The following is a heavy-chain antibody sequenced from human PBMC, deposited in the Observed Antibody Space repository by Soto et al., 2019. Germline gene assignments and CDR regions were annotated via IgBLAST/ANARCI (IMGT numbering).Heavy chain of an antibody. CDR1: GYTFTSYY. J-gene: IGHJ6*02. V-gene: IGHV1-46*01. Sequence: ASVKVSCKASGYTFTSYYMHWLRQSPGKGLEWMGIINPSGGSTSYAQKFRGRVTMTRDTSTSTVYMELSSLRSEDTAVYYCARDPGGPGSSSWYMGGYYYYGMDVWGQGTTVTVSS. CDR2: INPSGGST. CDR3: ARDPGGPGSSSWYMGGYYYYGMDV. D-gene: IGHD6-13*01.